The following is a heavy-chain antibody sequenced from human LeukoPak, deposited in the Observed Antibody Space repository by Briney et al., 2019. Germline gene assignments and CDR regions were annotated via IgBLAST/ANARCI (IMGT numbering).Heavy chain of an antibody. CDR1: GGSISSYY. Sequence: PSETLSLTCTVSGGSISSYYWSWIRQPPGKGLEWIGYTYYSGSTNYNPSLKSRVTISVDTSKNQFSLKLSSVTAADTAVYYCARVSSRIAAAGFTFDYWGQGTLVTVSS. V-gene: IGHV4-59*01. CDR3: ARVSSRIAAAGFTFDY. D-gene: IGHD6-13*01. CDR2: TYYSGST. J-gene: IGHJ4*02.